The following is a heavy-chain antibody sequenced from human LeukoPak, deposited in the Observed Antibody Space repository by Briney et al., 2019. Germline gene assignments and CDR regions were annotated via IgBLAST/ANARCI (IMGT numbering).Heavy chain of an antibody. CDR2: FDPEVAKM. CDR3: TTRSGHFWSGIVN. Sequence: ASVTLSFTSAGHSLTPLSIQWVRQAPGEGLKRRGRFDPEVAKMVDAHIYQGRVTMTDDTARQTALMGLSGLTSEDPAVYYCTTRSGHFWSGIVNWGQGTLVTVSS. J-gene: IGHJ4*02. D-gene: IGHD3-3*02. CDR1: GHSLTPLS. V-gene: IGHV1-24*01.